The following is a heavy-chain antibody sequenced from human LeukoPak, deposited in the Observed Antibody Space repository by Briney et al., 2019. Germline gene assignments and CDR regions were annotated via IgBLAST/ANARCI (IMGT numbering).Heavy chain of an antibody. V-gene: IGHV3-23*01. CDR1: GFTFSSYA. CDR3: AKDLTDYYGSGSYSLVDY. CDR2: ISGSGGST. J-gene: IGHJ4*02. Sequence: TGGSLRLSCAASGFTFSSYAMSWVRQAPGKGLEWVSAISGSGGSTYYADSVKGRFTISRDNSKNTLYLQMNSLRAEDTAVYYCAKDLTDYYGSGSYSLVDYWGQGTLVTVSS. D-gene: IGHD3-10*01.